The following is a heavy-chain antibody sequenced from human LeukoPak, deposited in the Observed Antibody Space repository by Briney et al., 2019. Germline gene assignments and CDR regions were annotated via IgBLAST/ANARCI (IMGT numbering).Heavy chain of an antibody. CDR1: GGTFSSYA. D-gene: IGHD3-10*01. CDR2: IIPILGIA. Sequence: SVKVSCKASGGTFSSYAISWVRQAPGQGLEWMGRIIPILGIANYAQKFQGRVTNTADKSTSTAYMELSSLRSEDTAVYYCAREDYGSGSYLGYFDLWGRGTLVTVSS. V-gene: IGHV1-69*04. J-gene: IGHJ2*01. CDR3: AREDYGSGSYLGYFDL.